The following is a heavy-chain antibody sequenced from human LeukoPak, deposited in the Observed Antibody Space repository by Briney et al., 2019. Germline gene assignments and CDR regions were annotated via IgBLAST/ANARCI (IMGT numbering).Heavy chain of an antibody. D-gene: IGHD5-12*01. V-gene: IGHV4-59*01. CDR1: GGSISSYY. CDR2: IYYSGRT. Sequence: PSETLSLTCSVSGGSISSYYWSWIRQPPGKGLEWIGYIYYSGRTNYNPSLKSRVTISVDTSKNQFSLTLSSVTAADTAVYYCARGGYATRQGFDYWGQGTLVTVSS. J-gene: IGHJ4*02. CDR3: ARGGYATRQGFDY.